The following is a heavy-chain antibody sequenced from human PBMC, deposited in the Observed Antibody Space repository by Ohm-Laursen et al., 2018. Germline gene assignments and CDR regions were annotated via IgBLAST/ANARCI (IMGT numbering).Heavy chain of an antibody. Sequence: GSLRLSCSASGFTFSSFAMSWVRQAPGKGLEWVSPTSNSGGNTYYADSVKGRLTISRDNSKNTLYLQMNSLRAEDTAVYYCAKGRKWELPLDYWGQGTLVTVSS. D-gene: IGHD1-26*01. J-gene: IGHJ4*02. V-gene: IGHV3-23*01. CDR3: AKGRKWELPLDY. CDR2: TSNSGGNT. CDR1: GFTFSSFA.